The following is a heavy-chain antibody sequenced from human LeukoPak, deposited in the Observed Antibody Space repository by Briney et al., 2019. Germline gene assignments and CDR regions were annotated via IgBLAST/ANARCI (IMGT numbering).Heavy chain of an antibody. J-gene: IGHJ6*03. CDR1: GGTFSSYA. D-gene: IGHD5-12*01. V-gene: IGHV1-69*05. CDR3: ARDSVVATIRYYYYYYMDV. Sequence: SVKVSCKASGGTFSSYAISWVRQAPGQGLEWMGGIIPIFGTANYAQKFQGRVTITTDESTSTAYMELSSLRSEDTAVYYCARDSVVATIRYYYYYYMDVWGKGTTVTVSS. CDR2: IIPIFGTA.